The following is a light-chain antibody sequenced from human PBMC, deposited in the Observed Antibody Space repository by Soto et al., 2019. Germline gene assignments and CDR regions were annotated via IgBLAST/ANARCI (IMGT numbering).Light chain of an antibody. Sequence: QSVLTQPPSVSAAPGQKVTISCSGSNSNIGNNYVSWYQQLPGTAPKLLIYENDKRPSGIPDRFSGSKSGTSATLGITGLQTGHEADYYCGTWDSSLSAYVSGTGTKVTVL. CDR3: GTWDSSLSAYV. CDR1: NSNIGNNY. CDR2: END. V-gene: IGLV1-51*02. J-gene: IGLJ1*01.